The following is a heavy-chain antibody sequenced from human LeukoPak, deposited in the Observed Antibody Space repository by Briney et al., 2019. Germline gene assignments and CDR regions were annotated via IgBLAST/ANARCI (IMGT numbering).Heavy chain of an antibody. J-gene: IGHJ4*02. CDR2: ISGSASDV. V-gene: IGHV3-11*01. CDR1: GFTFSDSY. CDR3: SRDPRNNDY. Sequence: KPGGSLRLSCAASGFTFSDSYMTWIRQAPGKGLELLSYISGSASDVNYIDSVRGRFTISRDNAKNSLYLHMNSLTVEDTAVYYCSRDPRNNDYWGQGTLVTVSS.